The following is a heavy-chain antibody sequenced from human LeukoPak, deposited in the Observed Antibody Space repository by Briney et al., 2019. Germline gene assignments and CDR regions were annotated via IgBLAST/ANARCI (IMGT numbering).Heavy chain of an antibody. Sequence: GASVKVSCKASGYTFTSYYMHWVRQAPGQGLEWLGRINPNSGGTNYAQKFQGRVTMTRDTSISTAYMELSRLRSDDTAVYYCAREEDYYDYVWGCHYWGQGTLVTVSS. D-gene: IGHD3-16*01. J-gene: IGHJ4*02. V-gene: IGHV1-2*06. CDR2: INPNSGGT. CDR1: GYTFTSYY. CDR3: AREEDYYDYVWGCHY.